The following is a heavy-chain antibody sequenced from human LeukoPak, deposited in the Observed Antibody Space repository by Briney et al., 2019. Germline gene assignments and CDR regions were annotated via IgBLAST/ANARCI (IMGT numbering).Heavy chain of an antibody. V-gene: IGHV3-30-3*01. J-gene: IGHJ4*02. CDR3: ASPVGISY. CDR2: ISYDGSNK. CDR1: GFTFSSCA. Sequence: GGSLRLSCAASGFTFSSCAMHWVRQAPGKGLEWVAVISYDGSNKYYADSVKGRFTISRDNSKNTLYLQMNSLRAEDTAVYYCASPVGISYWGQGTLVTVSS. D-gene: IGHD2-21*01.